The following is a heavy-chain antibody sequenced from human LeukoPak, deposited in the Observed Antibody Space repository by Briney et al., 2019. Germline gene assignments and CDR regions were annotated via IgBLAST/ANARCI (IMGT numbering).Heavy chain of an antibody. J-gene: IGHJ4*02. CDR1: GGSFSGYY. Sequence: SEALSLTCAVYGGSFSGYYWSWIRQPPGKGLEWIGEINHSGSTNYNPSLKSRVTISVDKSKNQFSLKLSSATAADTAVYYCARGPEAVAGSFDYWGQGTLVTVSS. CDR3: ARGPEAVAGSFDY. CDR2: INHSGST. V-gene: IGHV4-34*01. D-gene: IGHD6-19*01.